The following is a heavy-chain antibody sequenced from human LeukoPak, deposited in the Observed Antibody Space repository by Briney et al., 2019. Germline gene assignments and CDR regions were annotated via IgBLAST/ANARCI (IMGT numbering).Heavy chain of an antibody. D-gene: IGHD3-22*01. CDR1: GFTFSIYN. CDR2: IRDDGSDK. V-gene: IGHV3-30*02. Sequence: GGSLRLSCAASGFTFSIYNMHWVRQAPGKGLEWVAFIRDDGSDKYYGDSVKGRFTISRDNSENTLYLQMNSLRAGDTAVYYCANSQPYSRPFPFDYWGQGTLVTVSS. CDR3: ANSQPYSRPFPFDY. J-gene: IGHJ4*02.